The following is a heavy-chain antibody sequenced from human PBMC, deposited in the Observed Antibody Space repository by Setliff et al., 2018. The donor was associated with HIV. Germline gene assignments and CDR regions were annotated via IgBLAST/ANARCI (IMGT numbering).Heavy chain of an antibody. J-gene: IGHJ4*02. V-gene: IGHV1-8*02. CDR1: GYTFTSYD. CDR2: VNPNSDNT. Sequence: ASVKVSCKASGYTFTSYDINWVRQATGQGLEWMGWVNPNSDNTGYAQKFQGRVTMTRNTSISTAYMELSSLRSEDTAVYYCARGVDGNYLKFFDNWGQGTLVTVSS. CDR3: ARGVDGNYLKFFDN. D-gene: IGHD1-7*01.